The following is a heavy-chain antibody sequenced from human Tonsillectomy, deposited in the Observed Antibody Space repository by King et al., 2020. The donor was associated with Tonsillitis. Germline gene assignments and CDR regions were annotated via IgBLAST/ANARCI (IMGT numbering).Heavy chain of an antibody. Sequence: DVQLVESGGGLVQPGGSLRLSCAASGFTFSSYAMSWVRQAPGKGLEWVSVIYSGGSSTYYADSVKGRFTISRDNSKNTLYLQMNSLRAEDTAVYYCAKVGVGATALDYFDYWGQGTLVTVSS. CDR1: GFTFSSYA. CDR2: IYSGGSST. D-gene: IGHD1-26*01. J-gene: IGHJ4*02. CDR3: AKVGVGATALDYFDY. V-gene: IGHV3-23*03.